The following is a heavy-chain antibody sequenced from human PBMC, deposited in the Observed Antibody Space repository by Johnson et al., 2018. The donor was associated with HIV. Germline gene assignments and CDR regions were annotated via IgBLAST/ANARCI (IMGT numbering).Heavy chain of an antibody. D-gene: IGHD3-10*01. CDR2: ISWNSGSI. CDR3: AKDLEGFMVQGQPMGLHAFDI. CDR1: GFTFDDYA. V-gene: IGHV3-9*01. Sequence: VESGGGLVQPGRSLRLSCAASGFTFDDYAMHWVRQAPGKGLEWVSGISWNSGSIGYADSVKGRFTISRDNAKNSLYLQMNSLRAEDTALYYCAKDLEGFMVQGQPMGLHAFDIWGQGTMVNVSS. J-gene: IGHJ3*02.